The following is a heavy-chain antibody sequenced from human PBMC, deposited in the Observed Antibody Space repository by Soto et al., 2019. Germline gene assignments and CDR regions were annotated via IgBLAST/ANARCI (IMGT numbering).Heavy chain of an antibody. Sequence: SETLSLTCTVSGCSISSSSYYWGWIRQPPGKGLEWIGSIYYSGSTYYNPSLKSRVTISVDTSKNQFSLKLSSVTAADTAVYYCARPDGSNYYYYYMDVWGKGTTVTVSS. CDR1: GCSISSSSYY. J-gene: IGHJ6*03. V-gene: IGHV4-39*01. CDR3: ARPDGSNYYYYYMDV. CDR2: IYYSGST.